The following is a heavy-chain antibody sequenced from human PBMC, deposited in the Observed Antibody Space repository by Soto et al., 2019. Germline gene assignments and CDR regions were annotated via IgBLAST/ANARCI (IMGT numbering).Heavy chain of an antibody. Sequence: PGGSLRLSWAASGFTFSNYVMHWVRQAPGKGLEWVAVISYDGNNKYYADSVKGRFTISRDNSKNTLYLQMNSLRAEDTAVYYCARDPVAYCGGDCRTFDYWGQGTLVTVSS. CDR3: ARDPVAYCGGDCRTFDY. V-gene: IGHV3-30-3*01. J-gene: IGHJ4*02. D-gene: IGHD2-21*02. CDR1: GFTFSNYV. CDR2: ISYDGNNK.